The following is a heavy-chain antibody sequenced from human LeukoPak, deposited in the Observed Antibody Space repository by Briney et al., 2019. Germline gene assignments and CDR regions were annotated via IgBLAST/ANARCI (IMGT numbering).Heavy chain of an antibody. CDR1: GDSVSSNNGA. Sequence: SQTLSLTCAISGDSVSSNNGAWNWIRQSPSRGLEWLGRTHYRSKWYNDYAGSLMSQITISPDTSKNQFSLQLYSVTPEDTAVYYCARDVGTTGWHTFDYWGQGTLVTVSS. D-gene: IGHD3-9*01. V-gene: IGHV6-1*01. J-gene: IGHJ4*02. CDR3: ARDVGTTGWHTFDY. CDR2: THYRSKWYN.